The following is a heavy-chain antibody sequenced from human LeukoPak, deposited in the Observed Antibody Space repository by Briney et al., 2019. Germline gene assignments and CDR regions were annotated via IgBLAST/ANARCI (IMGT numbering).Heavy chain of an antibody. V-gene: IGHV3-43*02. D-gene: IGHD2-15*01. CDR1: AFTFDDYG. J-gene: IGHJ4*02. CDR3: AKDIGRYSPYYFDY. Sequence: PGGSRRLSCAASAFTFDDYGMHWDRQTPGKVLEWVSLISGDGSSTYYAGSVEGRFTISRDKSKNSLYLQMNSLRTEDTALYYCAKDIGRYSPYYFDYWGQGTLVTVSS. CDR2: ISGDGSST.